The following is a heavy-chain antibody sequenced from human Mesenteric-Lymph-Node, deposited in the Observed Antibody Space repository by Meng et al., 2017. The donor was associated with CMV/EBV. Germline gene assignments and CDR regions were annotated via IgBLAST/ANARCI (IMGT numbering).Heavy chain of an antibody. V-gene: IGHV1-2*06. CDR2: INSNSGGT. D-gene: IGHD2-21*02. CDR1: GYTFSGYY. CDR3: VSLVTLRQGVSY. Sequence: ASVKVSCKASGYTFSGYYVHWVRQAPGQGLEWMGRINSNSGGTHYAQSFQGRVTMTRDTSISTVYMELGGLRADDTATYYCVSLVTLRQGVSYWGQGTLVTVSX. J-gene: IGHJ4*02.